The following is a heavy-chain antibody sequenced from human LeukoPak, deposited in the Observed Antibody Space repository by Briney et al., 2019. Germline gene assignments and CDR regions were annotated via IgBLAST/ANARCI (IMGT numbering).Heavy chain of an antibody. J-gene: IGHJ4*02. CDR2: ISYDGSNE. D-gene: IGHD5-12*01. CDR3: ARSSGYDLKDY. CDR1: EFTFSRYA. V-gene: IGHV3-30-3*01. Sequence: GGSLRLSCTGSEFTFSRYAMHWVRQTPGKGLEWMAVISYDGSNEYYADSVKGRFTISRDNSKNTLYLQMNSLRTEDTAVYYCARSSGYDLKDYWGQGTLVTASS.